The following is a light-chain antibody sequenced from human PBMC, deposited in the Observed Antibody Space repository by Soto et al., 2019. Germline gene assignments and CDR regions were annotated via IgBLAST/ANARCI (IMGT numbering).Light chain of an antibody. CDR2: GAS. CDR1: QSVSSSY. Sequence: EIVLTQSPGTLSLSPGERATLSCRASQSVSSSYFAWYQQKPGQAPRLLIYGASSRATGIPDRCSGSGAGTDITLTSSRLEPEYFAVYYRQPYGISRTFGPGTKVDIK. CDR3: QPYGISRT. J-gene: IGKJ3*01. V-gene: IGKV3-20*01.